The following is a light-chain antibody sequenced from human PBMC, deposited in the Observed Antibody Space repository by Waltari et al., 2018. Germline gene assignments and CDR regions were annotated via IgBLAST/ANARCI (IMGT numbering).Light chain of an antibody. J-gene: IGKJ1*01. CDR3: QHYVRLPAT. CDR1: QRGSRS. Sequence: EIVLAQSPGTLSLSPGERATLSCRASQRGSRSLAWYQQKPGQAPRLLIYGTSIRATGIPGRFSGSGSGTDFSLTISRLESEDFAVYYCQHYVRLPATFGQGTKVEIK. CDR2: GTS. V-gene: IGKV3-20*01.